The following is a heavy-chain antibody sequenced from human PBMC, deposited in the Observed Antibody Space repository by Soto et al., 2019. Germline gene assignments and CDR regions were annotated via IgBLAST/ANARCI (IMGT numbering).Heavy chain of an antibody. J-gene: IGHJ5*02. D-gene: IGHD3-10*01. CDR2: INHSGST. CDR1: GGSFSGYY. Sequence: SETLSLTCAVYGGSFSGYYWSWIRQPPGKGLEWIGEINHSGSTNYNPSLKSRVTISVDTSKNQFSLKLSSVTAADTAVYYCAREGGGESDTEDVGAKTTSRLNWFDPWGQGTLVTVSS. CDR3: AREGGGESDTEDVGAKTTSRLNWFDP. V-gene: IGHV4-34*01.